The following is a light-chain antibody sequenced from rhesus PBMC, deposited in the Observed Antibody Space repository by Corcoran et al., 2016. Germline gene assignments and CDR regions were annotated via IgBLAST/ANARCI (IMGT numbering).Light chain of an antibody. J-gene: IGKJ3*01. Sequence: DVVMTQSPLSLPITPGQPASISCRSSQSLVHSNGNTYLSWYQQKPGQPPRLLIYKVFNWDSGVPDSFSGRGAGTDFTLKIGRVEAEDVGVYYCGQGTHWPFTFGPGTKLDIK. CDR3: GQGTHWPFT. V-gene: IGKV2-64*01. CDR2: KVF. CDR1: QSLVHSNGNTY.